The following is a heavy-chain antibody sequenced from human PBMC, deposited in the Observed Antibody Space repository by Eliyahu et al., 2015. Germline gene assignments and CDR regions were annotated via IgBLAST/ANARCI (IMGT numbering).Heavy chain of an antibody. CDR2: INPSGGST. CDR1: GYTFXXXX. J-gene: IGHJ6*02. V-gene: IGHV1-46*01. D-gene: IGHD1-26*01. CDR3: ARRPRSYGYYYYGMDV. Sequence: QVQLVQSGAEXKKPGASVKVSCKASGYTFXXXXXHWVRQAPGQGLEWMGIINPSGGSTSYAQKFQGRVTMTRDTSTSTVYMELSSLRSEDTAVYYCARRPRSYGYYYYGMDVWGQGTTVTVSS.